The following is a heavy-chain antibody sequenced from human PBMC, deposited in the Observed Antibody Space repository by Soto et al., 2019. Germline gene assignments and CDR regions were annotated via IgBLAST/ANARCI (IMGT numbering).Heavy chain of an antibody. CDR2: IYHSGST. J-gene: IGHJ5*02. V-gene: IGHV4-30-2*01. CDR1: GGSISSGGYS. D-gene: IGHD2-2*01. CDR3: ARVPDR. Sequence: SETPSLTCAVSGGSISSGGYSWSWIRQPPGKGLEWIGYIYHSGSTYYNPSLKSRVTISVDRSKNQFSPKLSSVTAADTAVYYCARVPDRWGQGTLVTVSS.